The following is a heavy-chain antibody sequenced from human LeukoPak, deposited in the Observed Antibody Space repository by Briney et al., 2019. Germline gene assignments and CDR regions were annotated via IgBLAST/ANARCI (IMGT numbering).Heavy chain of an antibody. Sequence: PSETLSLTCTASGGSISSYYWSWIRQPPGKGLEWIGYIYYSGSTNYNPSLKSRVTISVDSSKNQFSLKLSSVTAADTAAYYCARVSRQWLVLDGRVYFDPWGQGTLVTVSS. J-gene: IGHJ5*02. CDR2: IYYSGST. V-gene: IGHV4-59*01. CDR3: ARVSRQWLVLDGRVYFDP. CDR1: GGSISSYY. D-gene: IGHD6-19*01.